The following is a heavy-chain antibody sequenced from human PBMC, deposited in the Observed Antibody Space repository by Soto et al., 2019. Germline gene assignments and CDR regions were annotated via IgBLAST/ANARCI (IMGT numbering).Heavy chain of an antibody. J-gene: IGHJ6*02. CDR2: IYHSGST. CDR1: GGSISSSNW. D-gene: IGHD2-15*01. V-gene: IGHV4-4*02. Sequence: ASETLSLTCAVSGGSISSSNWWSWVRQPPGKGLEWIGEIYHSGSTNYNPSLKSRVTISVDKSKNQFSLKLSSVTAADTAMYYCARLGYCSGGSCYRYYYYYYGMDVWGQGTTVTVSS. CDR3: ARLGYCSGGSCYRYYYYYYGMDV.